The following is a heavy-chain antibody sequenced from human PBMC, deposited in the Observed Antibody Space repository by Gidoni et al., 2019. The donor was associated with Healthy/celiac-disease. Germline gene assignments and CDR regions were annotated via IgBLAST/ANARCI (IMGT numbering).Heavy chain of an antibody. J-gene: IGHJ4*02. CDR2: IYSGGST. V-gene: IGHV3-53*01. Sequence: EVQLVESGGGLIQPGGSLRLSCAASGFTVSSNYMSWVRQAPGKGLEWVSVIYSGGSTYYADSVKGRFTISRDNSKNTLYLQMNSLRAEDTAVYYCARADYDFWSGYYTYWGQGTLVTVSS. CDR3: ARADYDFWSGYYTY. D-gene: IGHD3-3*01. CDR1: GFTVSSNY.